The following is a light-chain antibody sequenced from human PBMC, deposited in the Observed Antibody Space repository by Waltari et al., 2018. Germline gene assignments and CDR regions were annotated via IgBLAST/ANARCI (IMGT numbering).Light chain of an antibody. CDR1: PPNLGNNY. CDR2: DND. J-gene: IGLJ2*01. V-gene: IGLV1-51*01. CDR3: ATWDTSLSGGV. Sequence: HSMLTQPPSVSAAPGQEVTISCSGSPPNLGNNYVSWYQQVPGTAPKPLIYDNDERPSGIPDRFSGSKSGTSATLDITGLQTGDEADYYCATWDTSLSGGVFGGGTKLTVL.